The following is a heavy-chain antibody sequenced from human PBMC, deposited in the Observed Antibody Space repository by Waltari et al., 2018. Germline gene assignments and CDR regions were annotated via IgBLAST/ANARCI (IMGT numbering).Heavy chain of an antibody. V-gene: IGHV1-2*02. CDR1: GYTFAGPY. CDR2: IKPKRGGT. J-gene: IGHJ5*02. CDR3: ARDVDTAMDNWFDP. Sequence: QVKLVQSGAEVQKPGSSVQVSCKASGYTFAGPYTHWVLQAPGQGIESMVWIKPKRGGTNYAQRFPGRVTMTRDTSNSTDYMGLSRLRSDDNAVYYCARDVDTAMDNWFDPWGQGTLVTVSS. D-gene: IGHD5-18*01.